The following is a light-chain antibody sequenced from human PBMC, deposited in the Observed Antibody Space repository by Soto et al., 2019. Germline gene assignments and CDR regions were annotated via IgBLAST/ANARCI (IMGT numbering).Light chain of an antibody. CDR2: DAS. V-gene: IGKV3-20*01. Sequence: EIVLTQSPGTLSSSPGARANLSCRASQNIANDYLTWYQQKPGQAPRVLIYDASTRATGIPDRFSGSGSGTDLTLTISRLEPEDFAVYYCQQGWTCGQGTKGDIK. J-gene: IGKJ1*01. CDR3: QQGWT. CDR1: QNIANDY.